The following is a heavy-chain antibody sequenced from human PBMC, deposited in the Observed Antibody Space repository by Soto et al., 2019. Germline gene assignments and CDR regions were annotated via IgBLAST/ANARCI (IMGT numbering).Heavy chain of an antibody. Sequence: GGSLRLSCEASGFTFSTYAMSWVRQAPGKGLEWVSALTPSGGERLYADSVKGRFTISRDNSMNPLYLQMNSLRIEDTAVYYCAHPRGYGVFDAYDIWGQGTMVTVSS. V-gene: IGHV3-23*01. CDR2: LTPSGGER. CDR1: GFTFSTYA. CDR3: AHPRGYGVFDAYDI. D-gene: IGHD4-17*01. J-gene: IGHJ3*02.